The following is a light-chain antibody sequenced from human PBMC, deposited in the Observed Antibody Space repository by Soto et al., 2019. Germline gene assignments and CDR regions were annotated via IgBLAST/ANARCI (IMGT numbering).Light chain of an antibody. Sequence: QSVLTQPPSVSGAPGQRVTISCTGSSSNIGAGYDVHWYQQLPGTAPKLLIYGNSNRPSGVPDRFSGHKSGTSAALAITGLQAEDEADYYCQSYDSSLSGPYVFGTGTKVTVL. J-gene: IGLJ1*01. CDR1: SSNIGAGYD. CDR2: GNS. V-gene: IGLV1-40*01. CDR3: QSYDSSLSGPYV.